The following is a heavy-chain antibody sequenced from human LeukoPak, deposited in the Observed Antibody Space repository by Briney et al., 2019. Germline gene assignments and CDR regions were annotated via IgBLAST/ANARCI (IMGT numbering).Heavy chain of an antibody. D-gene: IGHD7-27*01. Sequence: ASVKVSCKASGYTFTGYYIHWVRQAPGQGLEWMGWINPTSGDTNYLQKFQDRVTMTRDTSISTAYMELSRVRSDDTAVYYCARGDGDGPARRAFDIWGRGTMVTVSS. V-gene: IGHV1-2*02. CDR2: INPTSGDT. CDR3: ARGDGDGPARRAFDI. CDR1: GYTFTGYY. J-gene: IGHJ3*02.